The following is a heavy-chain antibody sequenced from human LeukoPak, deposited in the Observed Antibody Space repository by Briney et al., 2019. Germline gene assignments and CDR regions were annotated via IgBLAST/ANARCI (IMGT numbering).Heavy chain of an antibody. D-gene: IGHD6-13*01. CDR2: ISYDGSNK. V-gene: IGHV3-30*18. CDR1: GFTFSSYG. Sequence: GMSVTLSCAACGFTFSSYGMLWVRPAPGQGREGGAVISYDGSNKYYADSVKGRITLSRDNSKNTLYLQMNSLRAEDTAVYYCAKYLEQLGYFDYWGQGTLVTVSS. J-gene: IGHJ4*02. CDR3: AKYLEQLGYFDY.